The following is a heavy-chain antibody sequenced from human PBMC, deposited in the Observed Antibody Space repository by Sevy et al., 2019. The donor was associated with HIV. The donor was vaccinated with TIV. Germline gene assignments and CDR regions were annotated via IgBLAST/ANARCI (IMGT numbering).Heavy chain of an antibody. Sequence: GESLKISCAASGFTVSSNYMSWVRQAPGKGLEWVSAIYSGGSTYYADSVKGRFTISRDNSKNTLYLQMNSLRAEDTAVYYCARYGIAAASFDYWGQGTLVTVSS. CDR1: GFTVSSNY. CDR2: IYSGGST. J-gene: IGHJ4*02. V-gene: IGHV3-53*01. CDR3: ARYGIAAASFDY. D-gene: IGHD6-13*01.